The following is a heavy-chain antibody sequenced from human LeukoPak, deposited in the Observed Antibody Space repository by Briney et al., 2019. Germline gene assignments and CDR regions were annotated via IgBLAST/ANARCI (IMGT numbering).Heavy chain of an antibody. CDR1: GDSITGYS. Sequence: SETLSLTCSVSGDSITGYSWSWIRQTPGKGLEWIGYIYYSGSTNYNPSLKSRVTISVDTSKNQFSLKLSSVTAPDTARIYCARGAYSYYYMDVWGKGTTVTISS. CDR2: IYYSGST. D-gene: IGHD5-18*01. J-gene: IGHJ6*03. V-gene: IGHV4-59*01. CDR3: ARGAYSYYYMDV.